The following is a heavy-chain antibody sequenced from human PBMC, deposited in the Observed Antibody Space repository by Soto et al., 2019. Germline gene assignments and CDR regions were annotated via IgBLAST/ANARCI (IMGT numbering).Heavy chain of an antibody. D-gene: IGHD3-22*01. CDR2: IYYSGST. V-gene: IGHV4-59*01. CDR1: GGSISSYY. CDR3: ARGATYYYDSSGYPRHEFDY. Sequence: NPSETVALTCTVSGGSISSYYWSWIRQPPGKGLEWIGYIYYSGSTNYNPSLKSRVTISVDTSKNQFSLKLSSVTAADTAVYYCARGATYYYDSSGYPRHEFDYWGQGTLVTVSS. J-gene: IGHJ4*02.